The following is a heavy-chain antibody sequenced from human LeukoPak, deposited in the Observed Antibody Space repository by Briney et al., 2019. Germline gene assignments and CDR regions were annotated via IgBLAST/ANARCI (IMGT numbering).Heavy chain of an antibody. CDR2: INPSGGST. Sequence: ASVTVSFTSSVSTCTSYYMNWVRHSPGQGLEWMGIINPSGGSTSYAQKFQGRVTMTRDTSTSTVYMELSSLRSEDTAVYYCARARGRRDGYPNYYFDYWGQGTLVTVSS. V-gene: IGHV1-46*01. CDR1: VSTCTSYY. D-gene: IGHD5-24*01. CDR3: ARARGRRDGYPNYYFDY. J-gene: IGHJ4*02.